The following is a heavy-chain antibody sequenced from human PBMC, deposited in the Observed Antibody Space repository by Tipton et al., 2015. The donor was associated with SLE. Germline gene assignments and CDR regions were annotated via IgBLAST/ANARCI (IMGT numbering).Heavy chain of an antibody. V-gene: IGHV4-34*01. CDR1: GFTFSDYY. D-gene: IGHD3-22*01. J-gene: IGHJ4*02. CDR3: ARSFLDSSGYYYDNFDY. CDR2: INHSGST. Sequence: LRLSCAASGFTFSDYYMSWIRQAPGKGLEWIGEINHSGSTNYNPSLKSRVTISVDTSKNQFSLKLSSVTAADTAVYYCARSFLDSSGYYYDNFDYWGQGTLVTVSS.